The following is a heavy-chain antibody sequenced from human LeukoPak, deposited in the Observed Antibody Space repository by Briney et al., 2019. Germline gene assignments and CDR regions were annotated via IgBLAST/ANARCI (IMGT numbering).Heavy chain of an antibody. D-gene: IGHD2-21*01. Sequence: SGGSLRLSCAASGFPFSTYWMSWVRQAPGKGLEWVANINQDGTEKYYVDSVKGRFTISRDNAKNSLYLQMNSLRAEDTAVYYCARERGVSHPFDYWGQGTLVTVSS. V-gene: IGHV3-7*01. J-gene: IGHJ4*02. CDR1: GFPFSTYW. CDR3: ARERGVSHPFDY. CDR2: INQDGTEK.